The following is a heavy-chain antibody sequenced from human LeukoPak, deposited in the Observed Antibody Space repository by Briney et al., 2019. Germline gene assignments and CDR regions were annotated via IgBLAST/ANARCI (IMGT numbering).Heavy chain of an antibody. Sequence: GGSLRLSCAVSGFTFNYYGMSWVRGAPGKGLEWVSAISGSGGSIYYADSVKGRFTISRDNSKNTVYLQMSSLRAEDTAVYYCAKYINDYVWGSYRKHDYWGQGTLVTVSS. CDR3: AKYINDYVWGSYRKHDY. D-gene: IGHD3-16*02. CDR1: GFTFNYYG. J-gene: IGHJ4*02. CDR2: ISGSGGSI. V-gene: IGHV3-23*01.